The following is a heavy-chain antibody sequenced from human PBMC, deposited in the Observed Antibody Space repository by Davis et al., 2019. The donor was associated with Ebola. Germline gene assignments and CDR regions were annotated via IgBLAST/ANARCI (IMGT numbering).Heavy chain of an antibody. CDR2: IRSKAYGGTT. D-gene: IGHD2-15*01. CDR3: TRDTDVYCSGGSCYSNYYYYGMDV. V-gene: IGHV3-49*04. J-gene: IGHJ6*02. CDR1: GFTFGDYA. Sequence: PGGSLRLSCTASGFTFGDYAMSWVRQAPGKGLEWVGFIRSKAYGGTTEYAASVKGRFTISRDDSKSIAYLQMNSLKTEDTTVYYRTRDTDVYCSGGSCYSNYYYYGMDVWGQGTTVTVSS.